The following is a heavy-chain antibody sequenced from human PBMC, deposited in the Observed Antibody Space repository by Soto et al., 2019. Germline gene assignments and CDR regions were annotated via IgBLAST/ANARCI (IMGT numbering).Heavy chain of an antibody. Sequence: GGSLRLSCAASGFTFSDYYMSWIRQAPGKGLEWVSYISSSGSTIYYADSVKGRFTISRDNAKNSLYLQMNSLRAEDTAVYYCATGYCSGGSCYPHYYYYYGMDVWGQGTTVTVSS. V-gene: IGHV3-11*01. CDR3: ATGYCSGGSCYPHYYYYYGMDV. D-gene: IGHD2-15*01. CDR1: GFTFSDYY. J-gene: IGHJ6*02. CDR2: ISSSGSTI.